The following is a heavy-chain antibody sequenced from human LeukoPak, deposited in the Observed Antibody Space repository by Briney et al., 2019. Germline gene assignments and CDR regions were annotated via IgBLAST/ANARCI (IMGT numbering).Heavy chain of an antibody. CDR3: ARGTSGLATTNDY. V-gene: IGHV7-4-1*02. CDR2: INTNTGNP. J-gene: IGHJ4*02. D-gene: IGHD3/OR15-3a*01. Sequence: ASVKVSCKASGYTFTSYAMNWVRQAPGQGLEWMGWINTNTGNPTYVQGFTGRFVFSLDTSVSTAYLQITSLKAEDSAVYYCARGTSGLATTNDYWGQGTLVTVSS. CDR1: GYTFTSYA.